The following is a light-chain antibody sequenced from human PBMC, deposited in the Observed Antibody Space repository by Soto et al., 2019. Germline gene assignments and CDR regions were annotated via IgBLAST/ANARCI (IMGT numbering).Light chain of an antibody. CDR2: FAS. V-gene: IGKV1D-16*01. Sequence: DIQRTQSPSTLSGSVGDRVTITCRVSQDIGSHLAWYQQKPEKAPKSLIYFASTVQSGVPSRFSASGSGTDFTLTISCLEPEDFAVYYWQQRSNWPPITFGQGTRLENK. CDR1: QDIGSH. J-gene: IGKJ5*01. CDR3: QQRSNWPPIT.